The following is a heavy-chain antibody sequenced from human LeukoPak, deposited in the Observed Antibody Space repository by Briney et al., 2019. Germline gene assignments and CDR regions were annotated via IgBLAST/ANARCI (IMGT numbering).Heavy chain of an antibody. J-gene: IGHJ4*02. V-gene: IGHV3-11*04. Sequence: GGSLRLSCAASGFTFSDYYMSWIRQAPGKGLEWVSYISSSGSTIYYADSVKGRFTISRDNTKNSLYLQMNSLRAEDTAVYYCAREVKGGYNYGLYDYWGQGTLVTVSS. CDR2: ISSSGSTI. D-gene: IGHD5-18*01. CDR3: AREVKGGYNYGLYDY. CDR1: GFTFSDYY.